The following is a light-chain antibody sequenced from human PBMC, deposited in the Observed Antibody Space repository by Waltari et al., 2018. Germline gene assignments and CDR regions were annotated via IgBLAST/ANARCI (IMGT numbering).Light chain of an antibody. CDR1: QSISNY. CDR2: DTS. J-gene: IGKJ4*02. V-gene: IGKV3-11*01. Sequence: EIVLTQSPATLSLSPGERATLSCRPSQSISNYFAWYQQKPGQAPRLLIYDTSNRATGIPARFSGSESGTDFTLTISSLEPEDFAVYYCQQRSNWPPGFGGGTKVEIK. CDR3: QQRSNWPPG.